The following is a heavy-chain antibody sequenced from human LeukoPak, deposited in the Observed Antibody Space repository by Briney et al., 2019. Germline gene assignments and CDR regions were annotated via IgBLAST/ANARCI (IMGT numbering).Heavy chain of an antibody. D-gene: IGHD5-18*01. J-gene: IGHJ3*02. Sequence: PGGSLRLSCAASGFTFSSYAMSWVRQAPGKGLEWMGIIYPGDSDTIYSPSFQGQVTISAHKSISTAYLQWSSLKASDTAMYYCARRRDERGYKDIFDIWGQGTMVTVSS. CDR1: GFTFSSYA. CDR3: ARRRDERGYKDIFDI. V-gene: IGHV5-51*01. CDR2: IYPGDSDT.